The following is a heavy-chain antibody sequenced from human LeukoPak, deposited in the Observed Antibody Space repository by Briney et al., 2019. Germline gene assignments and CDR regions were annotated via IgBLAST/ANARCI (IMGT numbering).Heavy chain of an antibody. CDR2: INAGNGNT. CDR1: GYTFTSYA. CDR3: ARGGRRYSDYFAS. J-gene: IGHJ4*02. V-gene: IGHV1-3*01. D-gene: IGHD3-9*01. Sequence: GASVKVSCKASGYTFTSYAMHWVRQAPGQRLEWVGWINAGNGNTKYSQKFQGRVTITRETSASTAYMELRSLRSEETAVYYCARGGRRYSDYFASWGQGTLVPVSS.